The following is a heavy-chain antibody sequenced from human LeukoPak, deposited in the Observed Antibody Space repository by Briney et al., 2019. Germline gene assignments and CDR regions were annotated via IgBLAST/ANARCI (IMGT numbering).Heavy chain of an antibody. J-gene: IGHJ4*02. CDR1: GFFFSKAW. CDR3: TTDLVGPICGGDRYRDF. Sequence: GGSLRLSCAASGFFFSKAWMCWVRQAPGTGLEWVGRGYTQNNGGGTTDYSAPVKGRFTISRDDSKNTVYLQMNSLKSEDTAAYYCTTDLVGPICGGDRYRDFWGQGTLVTVSS. D-gene: IGHD2-21*02. CDR2: GYTQNNGGGTT. V-gene: IGHV3-15*01.